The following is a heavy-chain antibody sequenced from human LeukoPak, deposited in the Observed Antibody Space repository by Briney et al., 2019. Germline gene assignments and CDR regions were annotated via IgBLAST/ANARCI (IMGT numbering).Heavy chain of an antibody. J-gene: IGHJ4*02. CDR3: ARSGGSDYHYPSFDF. Sequence: PSETLSLTCTVSGGSISSYYWSWIRQPPGKGLEWIGYIYYSGSTKYNPSLKSRVTISVDTSKNQFSLKLSSVTTADTAVCYCARSGGSDYHYPSFDFWGQGTLVTVSS. CDR1: GGSISSYY. V-gene: IGHV4-59*01. CDR2: IYYSGST. D-gene: IGHD3-22*01.